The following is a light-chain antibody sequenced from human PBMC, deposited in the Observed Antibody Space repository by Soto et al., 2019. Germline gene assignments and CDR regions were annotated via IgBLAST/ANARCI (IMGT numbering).Light chain of an antibody. CDR3: QQSHGTPWT. V-gene: IGKV1-39*01. Sequence: DIQMTQSPSSLSASVGDRVTITCRASQSISSYLNWYQQQLGKAPKLLIYAASSLQSGVPSRFSGSGSGTDFALTISSLQPEDFATYFCQQSHGTPWTFGQGTKVDIK. CDR1: QSISSY. CDR2: AAS. J-gene: IGKJ1*01.